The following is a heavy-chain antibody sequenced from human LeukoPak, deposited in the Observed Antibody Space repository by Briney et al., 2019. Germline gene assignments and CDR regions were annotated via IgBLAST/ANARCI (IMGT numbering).Heavy chain of an antibody. D-gene: IGHD3-22*01. V-gene: IGHV3-23*01. Sequence: GGSLRLSCAASGFTFSRYAMSWARQAPGKGLEWVSVISDSGSDTYYADSVKGRFTISRANSKNTVYLQMNSLRADDTAVYYCAIPDSSGFYFSIRFDYWGQGTLVTVSS. CDR2: ISDSGSDT. J-gene: IGHJ4*02. CDR1: GFTFSRYA. CDR3: AIPDSSGFYFSIRFDY.